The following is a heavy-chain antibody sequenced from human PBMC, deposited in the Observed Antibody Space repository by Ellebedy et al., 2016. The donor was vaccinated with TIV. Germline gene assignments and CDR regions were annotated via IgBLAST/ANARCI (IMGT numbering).Heavy chain of an antibody. J-gene: IGHJ4*02. CDR3: ARVLRGGQDCDD. CDR2: INQDASEI. CDR1: GFTFSDSW. D-gene: IGHD2-21*02. V-gene: IGHV3-7*01. Sequence: PGGSLRLSCEASGFTFSDSWMTWVRQAPGKGMEWVANINQDASEIHYVDSVKGRFTISRDNAKNSLFRQMNSLRAEDTALYYFARVLRGGQDCDDWGQGTLVTVSS.